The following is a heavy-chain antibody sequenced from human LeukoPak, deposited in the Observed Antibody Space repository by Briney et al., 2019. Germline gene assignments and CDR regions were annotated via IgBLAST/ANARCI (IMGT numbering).Heavy chain of an antibody. CDR1: GGSFSGNY. V-gene: IGHV4-34*01. Sequence: PSETLSLTCAVYGGSFSGNYWSWIRQPPGKGLEWIGEINHSGSTNYNPSLKSRVTISVDTSKNQFSLKLSSVTAADTAVYYCARHGQWLVRPFDYWGQGTLVTVSS. CDR3: ARHGQWLVRPFDY. D-gene: IGHD6-19*01. CDR2: INHSGST. J-gene: IGHJ4*02.